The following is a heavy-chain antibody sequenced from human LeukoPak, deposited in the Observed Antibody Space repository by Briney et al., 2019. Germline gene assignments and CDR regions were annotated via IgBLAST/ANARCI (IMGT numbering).Heavy chain of an antibody. CDR3: ARGGGSWYYDSSGHDAFDI. D-gene: IGHD3-22*01. J-gene: IGHJ3*02. Sequence: PSETLSLTCTVSGGSLSSYYWSWIRQPAGKGLEWIGRIYTSGSTNYNPSLKSRVTMSVDTSKNQFSLKLSSVTAADTAGYYCARGGGSWYYDSSGHDAFDIWGQGTMVTVSS. CDR2: IYTSGST. CDR1: GGSLSSYY. V-gene: IGHV4-4*07.